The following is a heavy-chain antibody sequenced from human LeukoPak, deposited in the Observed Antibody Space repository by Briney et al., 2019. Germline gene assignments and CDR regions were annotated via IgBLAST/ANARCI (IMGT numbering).Heavy chain of an antibody. CDR3: ARLPPSVFGVGTGDFDY. D-gene: IGHD2-8*02. J-gene: IGHJ4*02. V-gene: IGHV3-30*03. Sequence: GGSLRLSCEVSGFTFSTYGMYWVRQAPGKGLESVAVISYDGSKTYYADSVKGRSTIPRDNPKNTVYLQLNSLTSDDTAVYYCARLPPSVFGVGTGDFDYGVQGTLVTVSS. CDR2: ISYDGSKT. CDR1: GFTFSTYG.